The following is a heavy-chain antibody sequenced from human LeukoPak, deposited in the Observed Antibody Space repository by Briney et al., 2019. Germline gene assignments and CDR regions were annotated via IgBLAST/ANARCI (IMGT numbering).Heavy chain of an antibody. D-gene: IGHD3-10*01. CDR1: GFTFSGYG. CDR3: AKDRYYYGSYGMEV. CDR2: ISYDGSNK. Sequence: GGSPRLSCAASGFTFSGYGMHWVRQAPGKGLEWVAVISYDGSNKYYADSVKGRFTISRDNSKNTLYLQMNSLRAEDTAVYYCAKDRYYYGSYGMEVWGQGTTVTVSS. V-gene: IGHV3-30*18. J-gene: IGHJ6*02.